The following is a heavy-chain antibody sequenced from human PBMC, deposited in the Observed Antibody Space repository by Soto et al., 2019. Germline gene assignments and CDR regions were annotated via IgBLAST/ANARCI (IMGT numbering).Heavy chain of an antibody. J-gene: IGHJ4*02. D-gene: IGHD2-21*02. CDR2: INHSGST. Sequence: SETLSLTCAVYGGSFSGYYWSWIRQPPGKGLEWIGEINHSGSTNYNPSLKSRVTISVDTSKNQFSLKLSSVTAADTAVYHCARGSTPFYCSYWGQGTLVTVSS. V-gene: IGHV4-34*01. CDR1: GGSFSGYY. CDR3: ARGSTPFYCSY.